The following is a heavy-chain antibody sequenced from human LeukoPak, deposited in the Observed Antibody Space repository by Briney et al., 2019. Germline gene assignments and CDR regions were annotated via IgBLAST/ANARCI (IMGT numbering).Heavy chain of an antibody. J-gene: IGHJ4*02. V-gene: IGHV3-23*01. D-gene: IGHD3-16*01. Sequence: PGGSLRLSCAASGFTFGSYAMNWVRQAPGRGLEWVSVISGSGGSTYYADSVKGRFTISRDNSKNTLYLQMNSLRAEDTAVYYCARDSNPGWGRPFDYWGQGTLVTVSS. CDR2: ISGSGGST. CDR1: GFTFGSYA. CDR3: ARDSNPGWGRPFDY.